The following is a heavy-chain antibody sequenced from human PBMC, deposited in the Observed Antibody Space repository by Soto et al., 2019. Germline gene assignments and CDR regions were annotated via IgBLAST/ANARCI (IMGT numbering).Heavy chain of an antibody. Sequence: ASVKVSCKASGYTFTSYGIIWVRQAPGQGLEWMGWISAYNGNTNYAQKLQGRVTMTTDTSTSTAYMELRSLRSDDTAVYYCARGGIVVVVAARDAFDIWGQGTMVTVSS. CDR2: ISAYNGNT. V-gene: IGHV1-18*01. CDR1: GYTFTSYG. CDR3: ARGGIVVVVAARDAFDI. D-gene: IGHD2-15*01. J-gene: IGHJ3*02.